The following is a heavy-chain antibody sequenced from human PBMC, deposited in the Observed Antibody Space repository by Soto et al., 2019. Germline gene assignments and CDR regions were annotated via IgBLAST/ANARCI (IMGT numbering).Heavy chain of an antibody. V-gene: IGHV5-51*01. D-gene: IGHD4-17*01. J-gene: IGHJ5*02. Sequence: GESLKISCQGSGYNFDKSWITWVRQVPGKGLEWMGIIYPENSDTRYSPSFHGQVTISADKSINTAYLQWSSLKASDSAIYYCARHTFLPTDSGDHGRNAPSGHGTLVTVSS. CDR2: IYPENSDT. CDR1: GYNFDKSW. CDR3: ARHTFLPTDSGDHGRNAP.